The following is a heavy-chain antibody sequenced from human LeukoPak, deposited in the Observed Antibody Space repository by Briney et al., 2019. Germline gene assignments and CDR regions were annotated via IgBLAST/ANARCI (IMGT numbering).Heavy chain of an antibody. D-gene: IGHD3-3*01. V-gene: IGHV3-21*01. CDR1: GFTFSTYT. J-gene: IGHJ4*02. CDR3: ASQIFGVAHVY. Sequence: GSLRLSCAASGFTFSTYTMNWVRQAPGKGLDWVASISSSSTYINYADSPKGRFTISRDNAKNPLYLQMNSLRAEDTAVYYCASQIFGVAHVYWGQGTLVTVSS. CDR2: ISSSSTYI.